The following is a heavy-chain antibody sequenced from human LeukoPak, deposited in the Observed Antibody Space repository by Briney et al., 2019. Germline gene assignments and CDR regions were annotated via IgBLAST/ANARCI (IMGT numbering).Heavy chain of an antibody. CDR2: ISSSSSYI. D-gene: IGHD1-26*01. V-gene: IGHV3-21*01. J-gene: IGHJ4*02. Sequence: GGSLRLSCAASGFTFSSYSMNWVRQAPGKGLEWVSSISSSSSYIYYADSVKGRFTISRDNAKNSLYLQMNSLRAEDTAVYYCASPVGATPPGDYWGQATLVTVSS. CDR3: ASPVGATPPGDY. CDR1: GFTFSSYS.